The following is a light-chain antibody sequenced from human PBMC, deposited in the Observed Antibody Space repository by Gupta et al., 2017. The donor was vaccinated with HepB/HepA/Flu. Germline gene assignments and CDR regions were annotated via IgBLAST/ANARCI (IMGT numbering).Light chain of an antibody. CDR2: GAP. CDR3: QQYGTSPLS. V-gene: IGKV3-20*01. CDR1: QSVSSSY. Sequence: EIVFTQSPGTLSLFPGERATLSCRASQSVSSSYLPWYQQKPRQATRLLIYGAPSRATGIPDRFSGSGSATDFTLTISRLEPEDFAVYCCQQYGTSPLSFGGGTKVEMK. J-gene: IGKJ4*01.